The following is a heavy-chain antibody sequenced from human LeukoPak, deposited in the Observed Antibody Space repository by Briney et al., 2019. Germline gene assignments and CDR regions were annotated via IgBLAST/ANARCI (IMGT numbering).Heavy chain of an antibody. D-gene: IGHD5-12*01. V-gene: IGHV3-23*01. CDR3: AKEYSGYDFDY. J-gene: IGHJ4*02. Sequence: GGSLRLSCAVSGITLSNYGMSWVRQAPGKGLEWVAATSGSGGNTYYADSVKGRFTISRDNSMNTLYLQMNSLRAEDTAVYYCAKEYSGYDFDYWGQGTLVTVSS. CDR2: TSGSGGNT. CDR1: GITLSNYG.